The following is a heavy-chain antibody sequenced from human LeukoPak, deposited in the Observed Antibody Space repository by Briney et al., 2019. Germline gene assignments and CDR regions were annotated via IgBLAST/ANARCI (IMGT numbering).Heavy chain of an antibody. CDR2: INPNSGGT. CDR1: GYTLTGYY. J-gene: IGHJ4*02. Sequence: ASVRVSCTASGYTLTGYYMDWVRQAPGQGLEWMGWINPNSGGTNYAQKFKGRVTMTRDTSISTAYMELSRLRSDDTAVYYCARDSGASEYDYWGQGTLVTVSS. D-gene: IGHD6-6*01. CDR3: ARDSGASEYDY. V-gene: IGHV1-2*02.